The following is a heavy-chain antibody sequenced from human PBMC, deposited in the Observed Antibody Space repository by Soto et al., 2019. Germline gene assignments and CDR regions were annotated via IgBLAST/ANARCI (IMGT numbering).Heavy chain of an antibody. Sequence: QVQLVQSGAEVKKPGASVKVSCKASGYTFTTYDISWVRQAPGQGLEWMGRISTYNGNTNYPQSLQGRLTMTTDTATTTAYMERRSLRSDDTAVYYCARDPYHVPMVNAPNLYGMDVWGQGTTVTVSS. CDR2: ISTYNGNT. D-gene: IGHD2-8*01. CDR1: GYTFTTYD. CDR3: ARDPYHVPMVNAPNLYGMDV. J-gene: IGHJ6*02. V-gene: IGHV1-18*01.